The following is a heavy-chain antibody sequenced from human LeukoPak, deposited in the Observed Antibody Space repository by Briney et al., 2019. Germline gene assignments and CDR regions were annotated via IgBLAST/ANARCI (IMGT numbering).Heavy chain of an antibody. D-gene: IGHD1-26*01. CDR1: GFTFSSYA. Sequence: PGGSLRLSCAASGFTFSSYAMSWVRQAPGKGLEWVSVTYSGGSTYYADSVKGRFTISTDNSKNTLYLQMNSLRAEDTAVYYCARGRVGAFDYWGQGTLVTVS. J-gene: IGHJ4*02. V-gene: IGHV3-53*01. CDR2: TYSGGST. CDR3: ARGRVGAFDY.